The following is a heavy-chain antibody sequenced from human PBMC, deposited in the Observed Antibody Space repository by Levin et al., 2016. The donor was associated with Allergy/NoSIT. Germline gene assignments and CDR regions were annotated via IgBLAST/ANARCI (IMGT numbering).Heavy chain of an antibody. CDR1: GFTFGSYA. V-gene: IGHV3-23*01. CDR3: AKFGLTTSMIDNYFDS. J-gene: IGHJ4*02. Sequence: GGSLRLSCAASGFTFGSYAMTWVRQAPGKGLEWVSVISGGDGSTYYADSVKGRFTISRDNSKNMLYLQMNSLRAEDTALYYCAKFGLTTSMIDNYFDSWGQGALVTVSS. D-gene: IGHD4-17*01. CDR2: ISGGDGST.